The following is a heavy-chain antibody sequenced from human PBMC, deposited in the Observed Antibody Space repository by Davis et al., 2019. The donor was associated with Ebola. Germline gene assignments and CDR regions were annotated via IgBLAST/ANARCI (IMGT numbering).Heavy chain of an antibody. V-gene: IGHV3-23*01. CDR2: ISGSGGST. D-gene: IGHD6-19*01. CDR3: AKSPYSSGWYYFDY. CDR1: GFTVSSNY. J-gene: IGHJ4*02. Sequence: GGSLRLSCAASGFTVSSNYMSWVRQAPGKGLEWVSTISGSGGSTYYADSVKGRFTISRDNSKNTLYLQMNSLRAEDTAVYYCAKSPYSSGWYYFDYWGQGTLVTVSS.